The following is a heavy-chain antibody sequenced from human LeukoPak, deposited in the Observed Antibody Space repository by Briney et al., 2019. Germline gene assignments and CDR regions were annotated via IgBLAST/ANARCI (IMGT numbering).Heavy chain of an antibody. CDR1: GGSISSSSYY. D-gene: IGHD1-26*01. CDR3: ARLWWELRRYAFDI. Sequence: SETLFLTCTVSGGSISSSSYYWGWIRQPPGKGLEWIGSIYYSGSTYYNPSLKSRVTISVDTSKNQFSLKLSSVTAADTAVYYCARLWWELRRYAFDIWGQGTMVTVSS. CDR2: IYYSGST. J-gene: IGHJ3*02. V-gene: IGHV4-39*01.